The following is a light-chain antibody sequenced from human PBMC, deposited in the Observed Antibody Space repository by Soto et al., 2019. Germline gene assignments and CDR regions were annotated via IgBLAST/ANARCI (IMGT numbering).Light chain of an antibody. CDR1: QSVSSN. CDR3: QQYNNWPPRFT. CDR2: GAS. J-gene: IGKJ3*01. V-gene: IGKV3D-15*01. Sequence: EILMTQSPATLSVSPGERATLSCRASQSVSSNLAWYQQKPGQAPRLLIYGASIRATGIPARFSGSGSGTEFTLTISSLQSEDFAVYYCQQYNNWPPRFTFGPGTKVDIK.